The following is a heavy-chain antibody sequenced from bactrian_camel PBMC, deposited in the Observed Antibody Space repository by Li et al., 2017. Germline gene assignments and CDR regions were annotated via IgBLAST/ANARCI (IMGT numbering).Heavy chain of an antibody. CDR2: IGDPGST. J-gene: IGHJ4*01. CDR3: AADWAPTDWTTCMGWVAGSGY. Sequence: VQLVESGGDSVQAGGSLRLSCVVSGYTYSPYCLGWFRQAAGKEREVVATIGDPGSTTYTDSAKGRFTISKDNAKNTLYLQMNGLKPEDTGMYYCAADWAPTDWTTCMGWVAGSGYWGPGTQVTVS. D-gene: IGHD5*01. CDR1: GYTYSPYC. V-gene: IGHV3S67*01.